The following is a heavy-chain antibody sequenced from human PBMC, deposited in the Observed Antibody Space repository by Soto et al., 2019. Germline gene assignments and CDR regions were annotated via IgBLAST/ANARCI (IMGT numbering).Heavy chain of an antibody. Sequence: EVQLVESGGGLVQPGGSLRLSYAASGFIFTDHYMDWVRQAPGKGLEWVGRTRNKANYYTTEYAASVKGRFTISRDDSKNSLYLQMNSLKTEDTAVYYCARIKGGNPPVMDVWGQGTTVTVSS. V-gene: IGHV3-72*01. CDR1: GFIFTDHY. J-gene: IGHJ6*02. CDR2: TRNKANYYTT. D-gene: IGHD2-15*01. CDR3: ARIKGGNPPVMDV.